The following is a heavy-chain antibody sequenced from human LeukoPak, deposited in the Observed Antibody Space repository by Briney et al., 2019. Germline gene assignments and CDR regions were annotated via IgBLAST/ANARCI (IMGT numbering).Heavy chain of an antibody. CDR3: ARVGDHFHWFLDL. V-gene: IGHV3-53*01. Sequence: GGSLTLSCAASGFTVSTNYMNWVRQAPGEGLEWVSILYSGSDTYYSDSVKGRFTISRDDSRNTLFLHMSSLKAEDTAIYYCARVGDHFHWFLDLWGRGTLVGVSS. CDR1: GFTVSTNY. CDR2: LYSGSDT. J-gene: IGHJ2*01. D-gene: IGHD2-21*01.